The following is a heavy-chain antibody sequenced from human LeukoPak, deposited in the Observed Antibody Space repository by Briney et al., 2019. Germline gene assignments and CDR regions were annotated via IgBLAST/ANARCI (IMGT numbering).Heavy chain of an antibody. CDR1: GFTFSSYS. CDR3: ARRDYDSSGYYLGY. CDR2: ISSSSSTI. Sequence: PGGSLRLSCAASGFTFSSYSMNWVRQAPGKGLGWVSYISSSSSTIYYADSVKGQFTISRDNAKNSLYLQMNSLRAEDTAVYYCARRDYDSSGYYLGYWGQGTLVTVSS. V-gene: IGHV3-48*04. D-gene: IGHD3-22*01. J-gene: IGHJ4*02.